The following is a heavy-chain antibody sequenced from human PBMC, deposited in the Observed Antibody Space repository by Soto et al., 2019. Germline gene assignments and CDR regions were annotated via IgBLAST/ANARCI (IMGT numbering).Heavy chain of an antibody. V-gene: IGHV4-4*07. CDR2: VYSSGTT. Sequence: QVQVQESGPGLVKPSETLSLTCDVSGGSISNYYWSWLRLPAGKGLEWIGRVYSSGTTNYNPSLKSRVTVSVDTSKNQFSLKMSSVTAADTAVYYCARERRTIFAAYYYYGMDVWGQGTTVTVSS. J-gene: IGHJ6*02. CDR3: ARERRTIFAAYYYYGMDV. D-gene: IGHD3-3*01. CDR1: GGSISNYY.